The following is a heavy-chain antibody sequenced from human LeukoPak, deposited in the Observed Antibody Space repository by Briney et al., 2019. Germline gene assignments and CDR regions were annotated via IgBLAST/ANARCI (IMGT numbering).Heavy chain of an antibody. CDR3: ARDGGYCSSTSCYLGV. Sequence: GRSLRLSCAASGFTFSSYAMHWVRQAPGKGLEWVAVISYDGSNKYYADSVKGRFTISRDNSKNTLYLQMNSLRAEDTAVYYCARDGGYCSSTSCYLGVWGQGTMVTVSS. D-gene: IGHD2-2*01. CDR1: GFTFSSYA. J-gene: IGHJ3*01. CDR2: ISYDGSNK. V-gene: IGHV3-30-3*01.